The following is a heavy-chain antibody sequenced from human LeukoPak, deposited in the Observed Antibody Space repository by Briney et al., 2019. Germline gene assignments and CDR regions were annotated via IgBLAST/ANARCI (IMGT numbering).Heavy chain of an antibody. CDR2: ISAYNGNT. V-gene: IGHV1-18*01. CDR1: GYTFTSYG. Sequence: ASVKVSCKASGYTFTSYGISWVRQAPGQGLEWMGWISAYNGNTNYAQKLQGRVNMTTDTSTSTVYMELSSLTSEDTAVYFCARGRGRGDYWGQGTLVTVSS. CDR3: ARGRGRGDY. J-gene: IGHJ4*02. D-gene: IGHD3-10*01.